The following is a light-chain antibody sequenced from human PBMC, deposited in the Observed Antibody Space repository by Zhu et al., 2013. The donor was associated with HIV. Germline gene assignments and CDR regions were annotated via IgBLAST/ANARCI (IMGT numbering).Light chain of an antibody. Sequence: DIQMTQSPSSLSASVGDRVTITCRATQSISTHLNWFQQISGKAPKLLTYAASKLQSGVPSRFTGSGSGTEFSLTINSLQPEDFATYYCQQTYIAPWTFGQGTKVEIK. V-gene: IGKV1-39*01. CDR3: QQTYIAPWT. CDR2: AAS. J-gene: IGKJ1*01. CDR1: QSISTH.